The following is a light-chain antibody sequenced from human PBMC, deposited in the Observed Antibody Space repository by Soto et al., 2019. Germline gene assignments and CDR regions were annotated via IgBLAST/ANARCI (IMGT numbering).Light chain of an antibody. J-gene: IGLJ1*01. CDR2: DVR. CDR3: RSYTTISTYV. V-gene: IGLV2-14*01. Sequence: QSALTQPASVSGSPGQSITISCTGTSSDVGGYNYVSWYQQHPGKAPKLMIYDVRNRPSGVSNRFSGSESVNTASLTISGLQAEDEADYYCRSYTTISTYVFGTGTEVPGL. CDR1: SSDVGGYNY.